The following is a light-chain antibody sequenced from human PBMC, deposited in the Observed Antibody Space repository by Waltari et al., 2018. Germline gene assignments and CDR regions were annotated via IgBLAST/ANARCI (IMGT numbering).Light chain of an antibody. CDR2: VNSDGRH. J-gene: IGLJ3*02. CDR3: QTGGHGTWV. CDR1: SGHTTNI. V-gene: IGLV4-69*01. Sequence: QLVLTQSPPASASLGASVKLTCTLSSGHTTNIIAWLQQKPEKGPRYLMKVNSDGRHNTGFEIPDRFSGSSSGAERYLTISSLQSEDEADYYCQTGGHGTWVFGGGTRLTVL.